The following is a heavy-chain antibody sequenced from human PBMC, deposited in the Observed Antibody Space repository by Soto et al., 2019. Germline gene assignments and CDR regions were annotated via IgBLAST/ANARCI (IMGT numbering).Heavy chain of an antibody. CDR1: GFNFGNNW. CDR3: ATAEVDY. CDR2: MNSDGRTT. V-gene: IGHV3-74*01. J-gene: IGHJ4*02. Sequence: GRSLRLSCAAAGFNFGNNWMHWVRQAPGKGLEWVSRMNSDGRTTNYADSVKGRFTVSRDNAKNTLYLQMNSLRVEDTAVYYCATAEVDYWGPGTLVTAPQ.